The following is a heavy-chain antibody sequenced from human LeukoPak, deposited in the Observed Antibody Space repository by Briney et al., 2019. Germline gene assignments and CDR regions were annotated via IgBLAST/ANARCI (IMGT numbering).Heavy chain of an antibody. CDR3: AELGITMIGGV. V-gene: IGHV3-30*04. Sequence: PGGSLRLSCAASGFTFSSYAMHWVRQAPGKGLEWVALISYDGSNKNYADSVKGRLTISRDISKNTLYVQMNSLRPEDTAVYYCAELGITMIGGVWGKGTTVTISS. CDR2: ISYDGSNK. CDR1: GFTFSSYA. J-gene: IGHJ6*04. D-gene: IGHD3-10*02.